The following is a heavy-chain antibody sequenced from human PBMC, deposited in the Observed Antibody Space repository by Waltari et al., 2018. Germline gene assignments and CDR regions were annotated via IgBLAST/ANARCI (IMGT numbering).Heavy chain of an antibody. J-gene: IGHJ3*02. CDR1: GYTFTSYY. Sequence: QVQLVQSGAEVKKPGASVKVSCKASGYTFTSYYMHWVRQAPGQGLEWMGIINPSGGSTSYAKKVQGRVTMTRDTSTSTVYMELSSLRSEDTAVYYCARAVADYDSSGYYYRRAFDIWGQGTMVTVSS. D-gene: IGHD3-22*01. V-gene: IGHV1-46*01. CDR2: INPSGGST. CDR3: ARAVADYDSSGYYYRRAFDI.